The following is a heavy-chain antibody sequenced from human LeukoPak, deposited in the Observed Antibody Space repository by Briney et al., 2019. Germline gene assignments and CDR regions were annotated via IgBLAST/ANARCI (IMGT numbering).Heavy chain of an antibody. CDR3: ARVGAVAGTTADYYYYYGMDV. CDR1: GGSISSSSYY. D-gene: IGHD6-19*01. CDR2: IYYSGST. Sequence: PSETLSLTCTVSGGSISSSSYYWGWIRQPPGKGLEWIGSIYYSGSTNYNPSLKSRVTISVDTSKNQFSLKLSSVTAADTAVYYCARVGAVAGTTADYYYYYGMDVWGQGTAVTVSS. J-gene: IGHJ6*02. V-gene: IGHV4-39*07.